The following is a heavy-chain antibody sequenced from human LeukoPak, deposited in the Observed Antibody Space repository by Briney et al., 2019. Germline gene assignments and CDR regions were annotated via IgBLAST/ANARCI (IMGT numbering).Heavy chain of an antibody. CDR2: ITSSSDYI. V-gene: IGHV3-21*01. CDR3: AREFKSGYGMWA. Sequence: GGSLRLSCTASGFTFSSYSMNWVRQAPGKGLEWVSSITSSSDYIYYADSVKGRFTISRDNAENSLHLQMDSLRAEDTAVYYCAREFKSGYGMWAWGQGTTVTVSS. J-gene: IGHJ6*02. D-gene: IGHD5-18*01. CDR1: GFTFSSYS.